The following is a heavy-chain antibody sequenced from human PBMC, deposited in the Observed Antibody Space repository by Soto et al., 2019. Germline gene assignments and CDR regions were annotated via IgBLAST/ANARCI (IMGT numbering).Heavy chain of an antibody. CDR1: GYSFTSYW. Sequence: GESLKISCNGSGYSFTSYWISWVRQMPGKGLEWMGRIDPSDSYTNYSPSFQGHVTISADKSISTAYLQWSSLKASDTAMYYCATGRYSSSSEDYWGQGTLVTVSS. CDR3: ATGRYSSSSEDY. D-gene: IGHD6-6*01. CDR2: IDPSDSYT. J-gene: IGHJ4*02. V-gene: IGHV5-10-1*01.